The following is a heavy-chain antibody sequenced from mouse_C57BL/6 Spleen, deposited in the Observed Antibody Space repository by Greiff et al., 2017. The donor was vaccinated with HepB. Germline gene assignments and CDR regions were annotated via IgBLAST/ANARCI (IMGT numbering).Heavy chain of an antibody. Sequence: VQRVESGAELVRPGASVTLSCKASGYTFTDYEMHWVKQTPVHGLEWIGAIDPETGGTAYNQKFKGKAILTADKSSSTAYMELRSLTSEDSAVYYCTFITTVVAPYFDYWGQGTTLTVSS. D-gene: IGHD1-1*01. V-gene: IGHV1-15*01. J-gene: IGHJ2*01. CDR2: IDPETGGT. CDR1: GYTFTDYE. CDR3: TFITTVVAPYFDY.